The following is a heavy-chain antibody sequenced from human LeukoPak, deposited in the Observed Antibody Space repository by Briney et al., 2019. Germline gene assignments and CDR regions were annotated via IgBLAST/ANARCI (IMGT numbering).Heavy chain of an antibody. CDR1: GFTFSSYG. CDR2: IRYDGSNK. V-gene: IGHV3-30*02. D-gene: IGHD2-2*01. CDR3: ATASPGVVVPAAIRY. J-gene: IGHJ4*02. Sequence: GGSLRLSCAASGFTFSSYGMHWVRQAPGKGLEWVAFIRYDGSNKYYADSVKGRFTISRDNSKNTLYLQMNSLRAEDTAVYYCATASPGVVVPAAIRYWGQGTLVTVSS.